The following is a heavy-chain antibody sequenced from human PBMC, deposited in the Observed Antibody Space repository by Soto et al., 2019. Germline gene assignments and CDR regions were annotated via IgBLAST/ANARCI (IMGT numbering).Heavy chain of an antibody. D-gene: IGHD3-22*01. V-gene: IGHV1-3*01. CDR3: ARCDYSSGYYVHPGPVDY. CDR2: NRVGNGNT. J-gene: IGHJ4*02. CDR1: GYSFINYA. Sequence: ASVHVSRKSSGYSFINYAMDGVRPAPGQRLELMGWNRVGNGNTIYTQKSRGRVAITRGTSASTAYKELSSMRSENTGVYYCARCDYSSGYYVHPGPVDYWRQGTLVTVSS.